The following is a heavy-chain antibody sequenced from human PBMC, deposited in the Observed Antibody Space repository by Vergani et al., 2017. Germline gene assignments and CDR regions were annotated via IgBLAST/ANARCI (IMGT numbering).Heavy chain of an antibody. CDR2: IWYDGSNK. D-gene: IGHD3-3*01. J-gene: IGHJ4*02. CDR1: GFTFSSYG. V-gene: IGHV3-33*01. CDR3: ARGFLYDFWSGYYIPSLDY. Sequence: QVQLVESGGGVVQPGRSLRLSCAASGFTFSSYGMQWVRQAPGKGLEWVAVIWYDGSNKYYADSVKGRFTISRDNSKNTLYLQMNSLRAEDTAVYYCARGFLYDFWSGYYIPSLDYWGQGTLVTVSS.